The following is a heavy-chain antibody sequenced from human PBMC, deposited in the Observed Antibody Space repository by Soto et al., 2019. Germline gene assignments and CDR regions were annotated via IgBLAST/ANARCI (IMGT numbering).Heavy chain of an antibody. CDR1: GYSFSTCS. J-gene: IGHJ4*02. Sequence: GESLKISCMGSGYSFSTCSIGWVRHMNGQALPRLAHIPSGESNGTYTPPFQSQVTTSVNKSIRTAHLQWRSLTASDPALYSCATRRSSHWFDYWGKGTMVTVSS. V-gene: IGHV5-51*01. CDR3: ATRRSSHWFDY. D-gene: IGHD2-2*01. CDR2: IPSGESNG.